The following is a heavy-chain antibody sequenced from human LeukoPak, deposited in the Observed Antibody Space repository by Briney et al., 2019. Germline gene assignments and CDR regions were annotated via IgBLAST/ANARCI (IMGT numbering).Heavy chain of an antibody. CDR2: IYYSGST. CDR1: GGSISSYY. J-gene: IGHJ4*02. Sequence: SETLSLTCTVSGGSISSYYWSWIRQPPGKGLEWIGYIYYSGSTNYNPSLKSRVTISVDTSKNQFSLKLSSVTAADTAVYYCARGAPVHYYDSSGLNYWGQGTLVTVSS. CDR3: ARGAPVHYYDSSGLNY. D-gene: IGHD3-22*01. V-gene: IGHV4-59*08.